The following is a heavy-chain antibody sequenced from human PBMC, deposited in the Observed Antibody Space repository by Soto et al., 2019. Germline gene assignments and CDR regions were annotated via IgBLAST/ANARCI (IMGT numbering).Heavy chain of an antibody. D-gene: IGHD6-13*01. CDR2: INHSGST. J-gene: IGHJ5*02. CDR1: GGSFSGYY. CDR3: ARARGIAAAGTPHKTHQRHNNWFDP. Sequence: NPSETLSLTCAVYGGSFSGYYWSWIRQPPGKGLEWIGEINHSGSTNYNPSLKSRVTISVDTSKNQFSLKLSSVTAADTAVYYCARARGIAAAGTPHKTHQRHNNWFDPWGQGTLVTVSS. V-gene: IGHV4-34*01.